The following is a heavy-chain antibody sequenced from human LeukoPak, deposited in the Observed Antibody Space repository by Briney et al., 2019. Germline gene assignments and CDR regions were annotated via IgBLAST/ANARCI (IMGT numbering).Heavy chain of an antibody. CDR1: GYTFVGYY. Sequence: RASVKVSCKASGYTFVGYYLHWVRQAPGQGLEWMAWIDPYTGNTHYAQKFQGRITETRDTSVSTTHMELSWLTSDDTARYYCAREYSASEHWGQGTLVTVSS. CDR3: AREYSASEH. D-gene: IGHD5-12*01. CDR2: IDPYTGNT. J-gene: IGHJ4*02. V-gene: IGHV1-2*02.